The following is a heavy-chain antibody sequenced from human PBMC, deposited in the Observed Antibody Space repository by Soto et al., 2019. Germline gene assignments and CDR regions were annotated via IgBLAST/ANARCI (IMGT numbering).Heavy chain of an antibody. J-gene: IGHJ5*02. Sequence: QVQLVQSGAEVKKPGASVKVSCKASGYTFTSYGISWVRQAPGQGLEWMGWISACNGNTNYAQKLQGRVTMTTDTSTSTAYMELRSLRSDDTAVYYCAGLKSSSTSRDGFDPWGQGTLVTVSS. CDR1: GYTFTSYG. CDR3: AGLKSSSTSRDGFDP. V-gene: IGHV1-18*01. D-gene: IGHD2-2*01. CDR2: ISACNGNT.